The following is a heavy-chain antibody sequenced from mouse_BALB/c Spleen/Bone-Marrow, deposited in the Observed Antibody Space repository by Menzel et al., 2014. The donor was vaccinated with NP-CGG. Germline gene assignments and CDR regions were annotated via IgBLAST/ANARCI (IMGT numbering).Heavy chain of an antibody. D-gene: IGHD2-1*01. CDR2: IDPANGNT. Sequence: VQLQQSGAELVKPGASVKLSCTASGFNIKDTYMHWVKQRHEQGLEWIGRIDPANGNTKYDPKFQGKATITADTSSNTAYLELSSLTPEDTADYYCARSGGDGNYLAWFAYWGQGTLVTVSA. CDR3: ARSGGDGNYLAWFAY. CDR1: GFNIKDTY. J-gene: IGHJ3*01. V-gene: IGHV14-3*02.